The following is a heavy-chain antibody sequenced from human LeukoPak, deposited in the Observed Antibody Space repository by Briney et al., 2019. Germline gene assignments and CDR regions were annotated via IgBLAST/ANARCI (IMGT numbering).Heavy chain of an antibody. J-gene: IGHJ5*02. CDR3: ARHGDFGWFDP. D-gene: IGHD4-17*01. V-gene: IGHV6-1*01. Sequence: SQTLSLTCAISGDSVSSNSAAWNWFRQSPSRGLEWLGRTYYRSKWYTDYAVSVKGRIAVNPDTSKNQFSLQLNSVTPEDTAIYYCARHGDFGWFDPWGQGTLVTASS. CDR2: TYYRSKWYT. CDR1: GDSVSSNSAA.